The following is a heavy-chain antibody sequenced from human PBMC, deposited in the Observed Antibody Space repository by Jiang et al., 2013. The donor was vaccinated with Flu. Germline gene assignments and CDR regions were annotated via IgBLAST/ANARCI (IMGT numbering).Heavy chain of an antibody. V-gene: IGHV4-34*01. D-gene: IGHD3-22*01. J-gene: IGHJ4*02. CDR1: SGSFSGYY. CDR2: INHSGST. CDR3: AREPYYYDSSGYNFDY. Sequence: LLKPSETLSLTCAVYSGSFSGYYWSWIRQPPGKGLEWIGEINHSGSTNYNPSLKSRVTISVDTSKNQFSLKLSSVTAADTAVYYCAREPYYYDSSGYNFDYWGQGTLVTVSS.